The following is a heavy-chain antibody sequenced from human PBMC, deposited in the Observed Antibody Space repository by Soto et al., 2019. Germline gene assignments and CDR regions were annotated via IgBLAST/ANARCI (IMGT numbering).Heavy chain of an antibody. D-gene: IGHD6-19*01. CDR2: IFYSGST. J-gene: IGHJ4*02. V-gene: IGHV4-39*01. Sequence: PSETLSLTCTVSGDYISSSNYFWGWIRQPPGKGLEWIGTIFYSGSTYYNPSLKSRVTISVDTSKNQFSLRLISVTAADTALYYCARRYGWLYFDYWGQGSLVTV. CDR3: ARRYGWLYFDY. CDR1: GDYISSSNYF.